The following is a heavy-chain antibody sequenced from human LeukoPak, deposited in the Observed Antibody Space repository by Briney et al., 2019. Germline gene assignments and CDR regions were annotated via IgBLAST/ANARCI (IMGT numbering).Heavy chain of an antibody. CDR1: GFTFSSYS. CDR2: ISYDGSGK. J-gene: IGHJ4*02. V-gene: IGHV3-30*03. Sequence: GGSLRLSCAASGFTFSSYSMNWVRQAPGKGLEWVSAISYDGSGKHYADSVKGRFTISRDNSKNTLYLQMNSLRPEDTAVYYCEVDIVATTVFDSWGQGILVTVSS. CDR3: EVDIVATTVFDS. D-gene: IGHD5-12*01.